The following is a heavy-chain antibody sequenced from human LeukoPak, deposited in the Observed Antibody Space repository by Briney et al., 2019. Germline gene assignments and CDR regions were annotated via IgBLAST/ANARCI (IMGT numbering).Heavy chain of an antibody. V-gene: IGHV1-18*01. Sequence: GASVKVSCKASGYTFTSYGISWVRQAPGQGLEWMGWISAYNGNTNYAQKLQGRVTMTTDTSTSTAYMELRSLRSDDTAVYYCARDSGGGRGASLPLHGDYWGQGTLVTVSS. D-gene: IGHD1-26*01. J-gene: IGHJ4*02. CDR1: GYTFTSYG. CDR2: ISAYNGNT. CDR3: ARDSGGGRGASLPLHGDY.